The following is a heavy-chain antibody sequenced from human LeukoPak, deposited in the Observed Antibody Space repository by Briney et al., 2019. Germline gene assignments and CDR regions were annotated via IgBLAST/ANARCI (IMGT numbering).Heavy chain of an antibody. CDR2: INHSGST. CDR3: ARKDSSGRERGDDAFDI. J-gene: IGHJ3*02. D-gene: IGHD6-19*01. Sequence: SETLSLTCAVYGGSFSGYYWSWIRQPPGKGLEWIGEINHSGSTNYNPSLKSRVTISVDTSKNQFSLKLSSVTAADTAVYYYARKDSSGRERGDDAFDIWGQGTMVTVSS. V-gene: IGHV4-34*01. CDR1: GGSFSGYY.